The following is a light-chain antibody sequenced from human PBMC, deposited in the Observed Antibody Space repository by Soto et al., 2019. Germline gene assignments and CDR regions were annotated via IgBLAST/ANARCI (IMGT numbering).Light chain of an antibody. CDR3: QQRARWPWT. Sequence: DIQMTQSPSSLSASVGDRFTMTCRANQSISTYLHWYQQKPGTAPKLLIYATSNLQSGVPSRFSGSGSGTDFTLSIGSLQPEDFAVYYCQQRARWPWTFGQGTKVDIK. J-gene: IGKJ1*01. CDR2: ATS. CDR1: QSISTY. V-gene: IGKV1-39*01.